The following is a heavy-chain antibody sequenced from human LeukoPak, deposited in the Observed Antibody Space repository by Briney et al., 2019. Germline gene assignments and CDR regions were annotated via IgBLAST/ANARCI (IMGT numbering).Heavy chain of an antibody. CDR3: VRDGEGVAISVNYWFDP. CDR2: MNPNTGDT. J-gene: IGHJ5*02. V-gene: IGHV1-8*01. CDR1: GFTFTSYD. Sequence: ASVKVSCKASGFTFTSYDINWVRQASGQGLEWMGWMNPNTGDTGYAQKFQGRVTMTRDISISTAYMELRGLRSEDTAIYYCVRDGEGVAISVNYWFDPWGQGTLVTVSS. D-gene: IGHD3-10*01.